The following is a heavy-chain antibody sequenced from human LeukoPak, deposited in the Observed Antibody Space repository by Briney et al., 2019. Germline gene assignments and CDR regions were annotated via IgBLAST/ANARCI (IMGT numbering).Heavy chain of an antibody. J-gene: IGHJ4*02. D-gene: IGHD2-21*02. CDR2: ISSNGGST. CDR1: GFTFSSYA. V-gene: IGHV3-64*01. Sequence: GGSLRLSCAASGFTFSSYAMHWVRQAPGKGLEYVSAISSNGGSTYYANSVKGRFTISRDNSKNTLYLQMGSLRAEDMAVYYCARDERMTAFDYWGQGTLVTVSS. CDR3: ARDERMTAFDY.